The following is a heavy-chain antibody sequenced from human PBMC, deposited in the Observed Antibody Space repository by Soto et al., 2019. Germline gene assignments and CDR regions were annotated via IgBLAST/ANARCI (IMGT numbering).Heavy chain of an antibody. CDR2: INHSGST. V-gene: IGHV4-34*01. Sequence: SETLSLTCAVYGGSFSGYSWTWIRQPPGTGLEWIGEINHSGSTNYNPSLKSRVTISVDKSKNQFSLKLSSVTAADTAVYYCARVVGGYYYGMDVWGQGTTVTVSS. D-gene: IGHD2-2*01. CDR1: GGSFSGYS. J-gene: IGHJ6*02. CDR3: ARVVGGYYYGMDV.